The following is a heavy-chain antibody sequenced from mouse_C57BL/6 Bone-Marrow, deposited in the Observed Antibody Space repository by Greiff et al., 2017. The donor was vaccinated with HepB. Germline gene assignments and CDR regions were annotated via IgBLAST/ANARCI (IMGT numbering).Heavy chain of an antibody. CDR3: ARYYGSSYWYFDV. V-gene: IGHV1-42*01. CDR1: GYSFTGYY. D-gene: IGHD1-1*01. J-gene: IGHJ1*03. Sequence: VQLKESGPELVKPGASVKISCKASGYSFTGYYMNWVKQSPEKSLEWIGEINPSTGGTTYNQKFKAKATLTVDKSSSTAYMQLKSLTSEDSAVYYCARYYGSSYWYFDVWGTGTTVTVSS. CDR2: INPSTGGT.